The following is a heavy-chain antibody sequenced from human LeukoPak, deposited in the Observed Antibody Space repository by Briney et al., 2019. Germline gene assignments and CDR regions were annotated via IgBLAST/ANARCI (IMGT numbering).Heavy chain of an antibody. CDR1: GGSLNGYY. D-gene: IGHD3-22*01. Sequence: SETLSLTCAVYGGSLNGYYWSWIRHPPGKGLEWIGEGSDRGGTKYNPSLRSRVTISADPSKNQLSLKLSSVTAADTAVYYCARVGGTMRPHYFDYWGQGTLVTVSS. CDR2: GSDRGGT. J-gene: IGHJ4*02. CDR3: ARVGGTMRPHYFDY. V-gene: IGHV4-34*01.